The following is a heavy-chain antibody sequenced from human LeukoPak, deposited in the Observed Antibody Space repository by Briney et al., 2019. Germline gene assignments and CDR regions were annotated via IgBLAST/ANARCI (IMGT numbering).Heavy chain of an antibody. J-gene: IGHJ1*01. CDR2: IKSDGST. V-gene: IGHV3-74*01. Sequence: PGGSLRLSCAASGFTFSSYWMRWVRQAPGKGLVWVSRIKSDGSTNYADSVKGRFTISRDNAKNTLSLQMNSLRAEDTGVYYCARAPSEIGGYYPEYFRHWGQGTLVTVSS. CDR1: GFTFSSYW. D-gene: IGHD3-22*01. CDR3: ARAPSEIGGYYPEYFRH.